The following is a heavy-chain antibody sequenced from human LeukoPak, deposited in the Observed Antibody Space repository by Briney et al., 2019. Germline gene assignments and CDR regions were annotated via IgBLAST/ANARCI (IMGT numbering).Heavy chain of an antibody. J-gene: IGHJ3*02. CDR1: GFTFKLYW. V-gene: IGHV3-74*01. CDR3: ARLAADAFDI. CDR2: INDDGSDT. Sequence: QPGGSLRLSCAASGFTFKLYWMHWVRQVPGKRPVWVSRINDDGSDTIYADSVGGRFTISRDDAKNTVYLQMNNLRAEDTAVYYCARLAADAFDIWGQGTMVTVSS. D-gene: IGHD6-13*01.